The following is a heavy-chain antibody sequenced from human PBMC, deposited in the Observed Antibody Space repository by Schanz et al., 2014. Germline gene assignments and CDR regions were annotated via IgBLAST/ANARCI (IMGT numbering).Heavy chain of an antibody. D-gene: IGHD1-26*01. CDR2: IWYDGSNK. CDR3: ARNRGSGGQNWYFDL. V-gene: IGHV3-33*08. Sequence: VHLVESGGGLVQPGGSLRLSCAASGITFSSHSFNWVRQAPGKGLEWVAVIWYDGSNKYYADSVKGRFTISRDNTKNSLFLQLNSLRADDTAVYYCARNRGSGGQNWYFDLWGRGTLVTVSS. J-gene: IGHJ2*01. CDR1: GITFSSHS.